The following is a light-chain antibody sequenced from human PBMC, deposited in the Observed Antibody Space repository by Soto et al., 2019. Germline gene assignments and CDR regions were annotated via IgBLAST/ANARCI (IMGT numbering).Light chain of an antibody. CDR2: DDN. CDR3: GSWDSSLSAYV. Sequence: QSGLTQPPSVSAAPGQKVTISFSGSSSNIGGNSVSLYQQLPGTAPKLLIYDDNKRPSGIPDRFSGSKSGTSATLGITGFQTGDEADYYCGSWDSSLSAYVFGTGTKVTVL. CDR1: SSNIGGNS. J-gene: IGLJ1*01. V-gene: IGLV1-51*01.